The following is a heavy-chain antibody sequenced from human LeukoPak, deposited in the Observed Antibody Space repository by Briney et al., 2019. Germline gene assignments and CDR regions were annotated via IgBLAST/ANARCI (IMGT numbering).Heavy chain of an antibody. J-gene: IGHJ5*02. D-gene: IGHD4-17*01. CDR1: GYTFTIYS. V-gene: IGHV1-2*02. CDR2: INPNSGGT. Sequence: GASVKFSCNASGYTFTIYSMHWVRHAPGQGLEWMGWINPNSGGTNYAQKFQGRVTMTRDTSISTAYMELSRLRSNATAVYYCASGASGVYTVTTSWFDPWGQGTLVTVSS. CDR3: ASGASGVYTVTTSWFDP.